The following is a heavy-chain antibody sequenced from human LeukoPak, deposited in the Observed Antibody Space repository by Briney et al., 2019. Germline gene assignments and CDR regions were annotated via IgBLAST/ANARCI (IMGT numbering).Heavy chain of an antibody. J-gene: IGHJ4*02. CDR1: GFMFEDYA. D-gene: IGHD3-3*02. CDR3: ARDSEEEAFGADYYFDY. V-gene: IGHV3-43*02. Sequence: GGSLRLSCAASGFMFEDYAMHWVRRPPGKGLEWVSLITGDGSRTYYADSVKGRFSISRDNSKNSLYLQMNGLRSEDTALYYCARDSEEEAFGADYYFDYWGQGNLVTVSS. CDR2: ITGDGSRT.